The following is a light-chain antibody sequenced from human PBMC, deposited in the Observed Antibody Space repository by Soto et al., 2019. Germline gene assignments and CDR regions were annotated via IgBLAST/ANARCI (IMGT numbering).Light chain of an antibody. Sequence: QSVLPQPPSASGSPGQSVTISCTGTSSDVGGYNYVSWYQQHPGKAPKLMIYEVSKRPSGVPDRFSGSKSGNTASLTVSGLQVEDKADYYCSSYAGSNRGFFGIGPRSPS. J-gene: IGLJ1*01. CDR2: EVS. CDR1: SSDVGGYNY. V-gene: IGLV2-8*01. CDR3: SSYAGSNRGF.